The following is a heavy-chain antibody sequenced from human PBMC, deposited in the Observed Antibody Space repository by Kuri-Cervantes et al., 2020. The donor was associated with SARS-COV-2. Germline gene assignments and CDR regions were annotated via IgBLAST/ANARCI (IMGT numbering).Heavy chain of an antibody. D-gene: IGHD1-26*01. CDR3: AIAHTGSYYPLDF. Sequence: GESLKISCAASGFTFSSYAMNWVRQAPGKGLEWVAVISYDGNSRYYADSVKGRFSISRENSNNTLYLQMNSLSDEDTAVYFCAIAHTGSYYPLDFWGQGTLVTVSS. CDR1: GFTFSSYA. J-gene: IGHJ4*02. CDR2: ISYDGNSR. V-gene: IGHV3-30-3*01.